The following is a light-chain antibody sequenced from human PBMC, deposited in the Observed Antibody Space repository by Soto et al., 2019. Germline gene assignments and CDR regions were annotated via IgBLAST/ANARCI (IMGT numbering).Light chain of an antibody. CDR3: QQYSRAPIT. CDR1: QSVSSY. Sequence: EIVLTQSQAILSLSPCERAALSVRASQSVSSYLAWYQQKPGQAPRLLIYDASNRATGIPARFSGSGSGTDFTLTISRLEPEDSAVYYCQQYSRAPITFGQGTRLEIK. J-gene: IGKJ5*01. V-gene: IGKV3-11*01. CDR2: DAS.